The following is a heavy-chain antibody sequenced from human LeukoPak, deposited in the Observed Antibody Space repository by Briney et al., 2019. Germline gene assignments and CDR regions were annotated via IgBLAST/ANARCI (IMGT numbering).Heavy chain of an antibody. V-gene: IGHV1-8*03. CDR3: ARAPSWNGNLLGGYNHYYMDV. D-gene: IGHD1-1*01. J-gene: IGHJ6*03. CDR1: GYTFNTYD. CDR2: MNPNSGNT. Sequence: ASVKVSCKASGYTFNTYDIHWVRQATGQGLEWMGWMNPNSGNTGYAQKFQGRVTITRNTSISTAYMELSSLRSEDTAVYSCARAPSWNGNLLGGYNHYYMDVWGKGTTVTVSS.